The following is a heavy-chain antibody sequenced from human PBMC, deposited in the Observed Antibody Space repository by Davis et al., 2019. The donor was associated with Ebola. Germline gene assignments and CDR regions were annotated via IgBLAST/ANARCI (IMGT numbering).Heavy chain of an antibody. CDR2: ISTNGDST. D-gene: IGHD3-9*01. CDR3: ARNRHDISLDWFDP. J-gene: IGHJ5*02. V-gene: IGHV3-64*04. CDR1: GFTFTTYA. Sequence: GESLKISCLASGFTFTTYAMHWVRQAPGKGLEYVSAISTNGDSTFYAASVKGRFTISRDNSKNTLYLQMNSLRAEDTAVYYCARNRHDISLDWFDPWGQGTLVTVSS.